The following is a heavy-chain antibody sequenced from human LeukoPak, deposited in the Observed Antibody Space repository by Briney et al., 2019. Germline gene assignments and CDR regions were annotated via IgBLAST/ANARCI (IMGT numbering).Heavy chain of an antibody. CDR3: SRDSISRPCDY. CDR2: IDPNSGDT. V-gene: IGHV1-2*02. Sequence: ASVTVSCKASGYTFTGYFLHWVRQAPGQGLEWMGWIDPNSGDTNYAQTFQGRVTMSRDTSIRTIYMELDSLRSDDTAMYFCSRDSISRPCDYWGQGTLVTVSS. CDR1: GYTFTGYF. J-gene: IGHJ4*02. D-gene: IGHD1-14*01.